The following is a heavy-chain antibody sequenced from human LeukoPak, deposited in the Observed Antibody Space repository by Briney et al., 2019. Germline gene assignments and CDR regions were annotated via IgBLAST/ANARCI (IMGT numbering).Heavy chain of an antibody. Sequence: GGSLRLSCAPSGLTVSSNHMSWVRQAPGKGLEWVSLIKSDGTTEYADSVKGRFTISRDNSKNTLFLQMDSLRVEDTAVYYCARLRRGYWGRGTPVTVSS. CDR3: ARLRRGY. V-gene: IGHV3-53*01. CDR2: IKSDGTT. CDR1: GLTVSSNH. J-gene: IGHJ4*02.